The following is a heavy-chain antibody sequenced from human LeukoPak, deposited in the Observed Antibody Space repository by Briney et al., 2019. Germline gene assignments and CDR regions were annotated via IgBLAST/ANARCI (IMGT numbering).Heavy chain of an antibody. Sequence: PSETLSLTCTVSSGSINDYYWSWVRQPAGKGLEWPGRIYSSGSTTYNPSVKSRVTMSVDTSNNQFSLKMTSVTAADTAVYYCAREGKWFGTYYYCMDVWGKGTTVTVSS. J-gene: IGHJ6*04. CDR3: AREGKWFGTYYYCMDV. D-gene: IGHD3-10*01. CDR1: SGSINDYY. V-gene: IGHV4-4*07. CDR2: IYSSGST.